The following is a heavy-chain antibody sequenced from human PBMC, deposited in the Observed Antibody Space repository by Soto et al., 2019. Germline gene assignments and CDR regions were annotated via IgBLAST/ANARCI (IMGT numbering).Heavy chain of an antibody. V-gene: IGHV3-74*01. CDR2: IDIDGSIT. CDR3: VRGNPLNDY. Sequence: SLRLSCVASGFNFSSYWMHWIRQAPGKGLVWVSRIDIDGSITTYADSVAGRFTISRDNAKKTLYLQMNSLTAEDSALYFCVRGNPLNDYWGQGTLVTVSS. D-gene: IGHD1-1*01. CDR1: GFNFSSYW. J-gene: IGHJ4*02.